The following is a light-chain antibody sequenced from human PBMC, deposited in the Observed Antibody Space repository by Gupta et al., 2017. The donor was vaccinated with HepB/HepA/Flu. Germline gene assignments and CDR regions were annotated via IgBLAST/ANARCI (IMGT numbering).Light chain of an antibody. Sequence: QSALTQPASVSGSPGQSITISCTGTSSDMGDYNYVSWYHHHPGKAPKLVIYNVTNRPSGVSNRFSGSKAGNTASRTISGLQPEDEADYNCSSYTSSSTLVFGKGPRSPS. CDR3: SSYTSSSTLV. J-gene: IGLJ1*01. CDR1: SSDMGDYNY. V-gene: IGLV2-14*03. CDR2: NVT.